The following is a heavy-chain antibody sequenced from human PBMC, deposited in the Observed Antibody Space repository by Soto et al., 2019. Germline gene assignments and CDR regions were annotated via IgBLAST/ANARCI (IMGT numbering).Heavy chain of an antibody. Sequence: ASVKVSCKASRYTFTSYYMHWVRQAPGQGLEWMGIINPSGGSTSYAQKFQGRVTMTRDTSTSTAYMELRSLRSDDTAVYYCASSVNTTYYDILTGFPEAFDIWGQGTMVTVSS. CDR2: INPSGGST. CDR3: ASSVNTTYYDILTGFPEAFDI. V-gene: IGHV1-46*01. CDR1: RYTFTSYY. D-gene: IGHD3-9*01. J-gene: IGHJ3*02.